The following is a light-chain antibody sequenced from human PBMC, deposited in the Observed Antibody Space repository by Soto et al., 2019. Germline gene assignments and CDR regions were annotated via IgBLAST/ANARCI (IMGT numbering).Light chain of an antibody. CDR2: LNSDGSH. CDR3: QTWGAGIKV. Sequence: QLVLTQSPSASASLGASVKLTCSLSSGHSSYAIAWHLQQPEKGPRYLMKLNSDGSHSKGDAIPDRFSGSSSGAERYLTICSLQSEDEADYYCQTWGAGIKVFGTGTKLTVL. CDR1: SGHSSYA. J-gene: IGLJ1*01. V-gene: IGLV4-69*01.